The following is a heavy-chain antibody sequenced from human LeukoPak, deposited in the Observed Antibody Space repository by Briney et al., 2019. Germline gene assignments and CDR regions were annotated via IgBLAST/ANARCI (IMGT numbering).Heavy chain of an antibody. V-gene: IGHV7-4-1*02. J-gene: IGHJ6*03. CDR2: INTNTGNP. D-gene: IGHD2-21*02. CDR1: GYTFTSYA. CDR3: AIAYCGGDCYLSYYYMDV. Sequence: ASVKVSCKASGYTFTSYAMNWVRQAPGQGLEWMGWINTNTGNPTYAQGFTGRFVFSLDTSVSTAYLQISSLKAEDTAVYYCAIAYCGGDCYLSYYYMDVWGKGTTVTVSS.